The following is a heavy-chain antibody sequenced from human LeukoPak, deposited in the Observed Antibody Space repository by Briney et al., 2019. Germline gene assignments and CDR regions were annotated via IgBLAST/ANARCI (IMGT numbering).Heavy chain of an antibody. Sequence: SVKVSCKASGGTFSSYAISWVRQAPGQGLEWMGGIIPIFGTANYAQKFQGRVTITADKSTSTAYMELSSLRSEDTAVYYCASLVSRFLETPYYYYGMDVWGQGTTVTVSS. CDR3: ASLVSRFLETPYYYYGMDV. V-gene: IGHV1-69*06. D-gene: IGHD3-3*01. CDR2: IIPIFGTA. CDR1: GGTFSSYA. J-gene: IGHJ6*02.